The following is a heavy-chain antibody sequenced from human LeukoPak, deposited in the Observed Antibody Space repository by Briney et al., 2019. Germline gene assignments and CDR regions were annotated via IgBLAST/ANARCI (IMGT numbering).Heavy chain of an antibody. D-gene: IGHD2-15*01. CDR1: GFTFSNYA. CDR3: VKLLVEMRVLLPNFDY. J-gene: IGHJ4*02. CDR2: ICPSGGST. Sequence: PGGSLRLSCSASGFTFSNYAIHWVRQAPGKGLELVSAICPSGGSTYYADSVKGRFTISRDNSKNMLYLQMSSLRPEDTAVYYCVKLLVEMRVLLPNFDYWGQGTLVTVSS. V-gene: IGHV3-64D*06.